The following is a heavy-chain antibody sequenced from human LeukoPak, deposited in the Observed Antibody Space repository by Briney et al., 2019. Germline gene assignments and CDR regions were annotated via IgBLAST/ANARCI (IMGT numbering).Heavy chain of an antibody. CDR3: ARETSQKGAHYMDV. D-gene: IGHD3-16*01. Sequence: SETLSLTCTVSGGSISSYYWSWIRQPPGKGLEWSGYIYYSGSTNYNPSLKSRVTISVDTSKNQFSLKLSSVTAADTAVYYCARETSQKGAHYMDVWGKGTTVTISS. V-gene: IGHV4-59*01. CDR2: IYYSGST. CDR1: GGSISSYY. J-gene: IGHJ6*03.